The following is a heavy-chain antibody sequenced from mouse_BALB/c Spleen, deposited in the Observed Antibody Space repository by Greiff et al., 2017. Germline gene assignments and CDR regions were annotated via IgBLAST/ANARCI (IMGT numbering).Heavy chain of an antibody. D-gene: IGHD1-1*01. Sequence: QVQLQQPGAELVKPGASVKLSCKASGYTFTSYWMHWVKQRPGQGLEWIGEIDPSDSYTNYNQKFKGKATLTVDKSSSTAYMQLSSLTSEDSAVYYCARGGTTPYYYAMDYWGQGTSVTVSS. CDR3: ARGGTTPYYYAMDY. V-gene: IGHV1-69*02. CDR2: IDPSDSYT. CDR1: GYTFTSYW. J-gene: IGHJ4*01.